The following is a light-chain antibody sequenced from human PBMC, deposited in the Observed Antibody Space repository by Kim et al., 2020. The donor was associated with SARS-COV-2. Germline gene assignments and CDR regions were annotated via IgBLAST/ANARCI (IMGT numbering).Light chain of an antibody. CDR2: GAS. CDR3: QQYGSSPRT. Sequence: LSPGERATLSCRASQSVSGSKLVWYQQKPGQAPRLLIYGASSRATGITDRFSGSGSGTDFTLTISRLEPEDVAVYYCQQYGSSPRTFGQGTKLEI. CDR1: QSVSGSK. V-gene: IGKV3-20*01. J-gene: IGKJ2*01.